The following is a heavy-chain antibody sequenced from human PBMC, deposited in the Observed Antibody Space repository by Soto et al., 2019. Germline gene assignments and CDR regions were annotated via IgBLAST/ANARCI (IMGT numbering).Heavy chain of an antibody. CDR1: GGTFSSYA. CDR3: EREQYGVGAKQNWFDP. D-gene: IGHD1-26*01. Sequence: QVQLVQSGAEVKKPGSSVKVSCKASGGTFSSYAISWVRQAPGQVLEWMGGIIPIVGTANYAQKFQGRVTIIADESTRSAYMELSSVSSEDTAVYYGEREQYGVGAKQNWFDPCGQGTLVTVSS. J-gene: IGHJ5*02. V-gene: IGHV1-69*01. CDR2: IIPIVGTA.